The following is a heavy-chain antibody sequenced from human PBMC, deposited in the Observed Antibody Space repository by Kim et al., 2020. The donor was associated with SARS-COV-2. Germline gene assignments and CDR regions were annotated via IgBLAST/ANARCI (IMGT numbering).Heavy chain of an antibody. CDR3: AKDRGIAARLSYYYYGMDV. D-gene: IGHD6-6*01. J-gene: IGHJ6*02. V-gene: IGHV3-30*02. Sequence: GLFTISRDNSKNTLYLQMNSLRAEDTAVYYCAKDRGIAARLSYYYYGMDVWGQGTTVTVSS.